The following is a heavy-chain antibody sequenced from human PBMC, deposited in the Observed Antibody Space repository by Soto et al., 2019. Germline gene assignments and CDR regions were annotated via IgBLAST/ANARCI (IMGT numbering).Heavy chain of an antibody. CDR1: GFTFSSYA. CDR2: ISYDGSNK. CDR3: ARDRNYGDYYYGMDV. V-gene: IGHV3-30-3*01. D-gene: IGHD4-4*01. Sequence: QVQLVESGGGVVQPGRSLRLSCAASGFTFSSYAMHWVRQAPGKGLEWVAVISYDGSNKYYADSVKGRFTISRDNSKNTRYLQMNSLRAEDTAVYYCARDRNYGDYYYGMDVWGQGTAVTVSS. J-gene: IGHJ6*02.